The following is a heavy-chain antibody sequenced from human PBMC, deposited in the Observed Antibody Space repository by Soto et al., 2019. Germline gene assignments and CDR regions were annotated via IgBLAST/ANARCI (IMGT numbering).Heavy chain of an antibody. CDR1: GGSISSSSYY. CDR2: IYYSGST. V-gene: IGHV4-39*01. Sequence: SETLSLTCTVSGGSISSSSYYWGWIRQPPGKGLEWIGSIYYSGSTNYNTSLKSRVTISVDTSKNQFSLKLSSVTAADTAVYYCATSSYCSSTSCLGRWGQGTLVTVSS. D-gene: IGHD2-2*01. J-gene: IGHJ4*02. CDR3: ATSSYCSSTSCLGR.